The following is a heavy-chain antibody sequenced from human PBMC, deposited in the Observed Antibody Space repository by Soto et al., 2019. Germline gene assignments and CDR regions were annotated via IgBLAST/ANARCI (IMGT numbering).Heavy chain of an antibody. CDR1: GGALSSDA. CDR3: ARVDSSSWYNWFDP. Sequence: SLKVSLKPSGGALSSDAISWVRQAPGQGLEWMGGIIPIFGTANYAQKFQGRVTITADESTSTAYMELSSLRSEDTAVYYCARVDSSSWYNWFDPWGQGNLVTV. J-gene: IGHJ5*02. D-gene: IGHD6-13*01. CDR2: IIPIFGTA. V-gene: IGHV1-69*01.